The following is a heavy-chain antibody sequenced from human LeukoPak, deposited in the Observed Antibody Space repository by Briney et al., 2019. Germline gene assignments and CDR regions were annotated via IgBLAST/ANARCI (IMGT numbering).Heavy chain of an antibody. CDR2: IYYSGST. Sequence: SETLSLTCTVSGGSISSGSYYWGWIRQPPGKGLEWIGSIYYSGSTYYNPSLKSRVTISVDTSKNQFSLKLSSVTAADTAVYYCARRIVGATGTPDGGDYWGQGTLVTVSS. CDR3: ARRIVGATGTPDGGDY. D-gene: IGHD1-26*01. CDR1: GGSISSGSYY. V-gene: IGHV4-39*01. J-gene: IGHJ4*02.